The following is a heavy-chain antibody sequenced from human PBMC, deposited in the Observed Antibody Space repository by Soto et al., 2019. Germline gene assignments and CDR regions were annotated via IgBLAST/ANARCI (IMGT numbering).Heavy chain of an antibody. Sequence: EVQLLESGGGLVQPGGSLRLSCAASGFTFSSCAMSWVRQAPGTGLEWVSAISYISDTAYYADSVKGRFTISRDNSKNTRYLQMNRLRAEDTDIYYCAKFGEPAASVTVYDYWGQGTLVTVSS. CDR3: AKFGEPAASVTVYDY. V-gene: IGHV3-23*01. J-gene: IGHJ4*02. CDR2: ISYISDTA. CDR1: GFTFSSCA. D-gene: IGHD3-10*01.